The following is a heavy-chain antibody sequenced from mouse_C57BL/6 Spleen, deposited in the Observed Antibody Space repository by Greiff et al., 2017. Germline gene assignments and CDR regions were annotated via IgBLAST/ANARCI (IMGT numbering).Heavy chain of an antibody. Sequence: EVMLVESEGGLVQPGSSMKLSCTASGFTFSDYYMAWVRQVPEKGLEWVANINYDGSSTYYLDSLQSRFIISRDNAKNILYLQMSSLKSEDTATYYCARGRDYGPYWYFDVWGTGTTVTVSS. J-gene: IGHJ1*03. CDR1: GFTFSDYY. CDR3: ARGRDYGPYWYFDV. V-gene: IGHV5-16*01. D-gene: IGHD2-4*01. CDR2: INYDGSST.